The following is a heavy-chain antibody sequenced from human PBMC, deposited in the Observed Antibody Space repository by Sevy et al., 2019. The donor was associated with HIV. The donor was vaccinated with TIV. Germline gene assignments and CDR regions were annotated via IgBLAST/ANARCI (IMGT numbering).Heavy chain of an antibody. CDR2: ISWNSGSI. V-gene: IGHV3-9*01. Sequence: GGSLRLSCAASGFTFDDYAMHWVRQAPGKGLEWVSGISWNSGSIGYADSVKGRFTISRDNAKNSLYLQMNSLRAEDTAVYYCARGGRYCISTSCLWSFDYWGQGTLVTVSS. CDR3: ARGGRYCISTSCLWSFDY. D-gene: IGHD2-2*01. CDR1: GFTFDDYA. J-gene: IGHJ4*02.